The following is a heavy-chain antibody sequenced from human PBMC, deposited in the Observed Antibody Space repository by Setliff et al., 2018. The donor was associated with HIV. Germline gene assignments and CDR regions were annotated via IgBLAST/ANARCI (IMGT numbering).Heavy chain of an antibody. CDR1: GDFFSSDYY. Sequence: PSETLSLTCTVSGDFFSSDYYWSWIRQPPGKGLEWIGEINHSGSTNYNPSLKSRVTISVDTSKNQFSLKLSSVTAADTAVYYCARRTSNLGMDVWGQGTTVTVSS. CDR3: ARRTSNLGMDV. J-gene: IGHJ6*02. D-gene: IGHD1-1*01. V-gene: IGHV4-34*01. CDR2: INHSGST.